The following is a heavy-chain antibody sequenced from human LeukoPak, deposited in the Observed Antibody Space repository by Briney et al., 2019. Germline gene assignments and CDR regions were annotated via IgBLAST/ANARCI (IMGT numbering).Heavy chain of an antibody. Sequence: QSGGSLRLSCAASGFTFSSYGMHWVRQAPGKGLEWVAFIRYDGSKKYYADSVKGRFSISRDKSKNTLYLQMNSLRAEDTAMYYCAKDYSKTSYYGSGTYYRPNWFDPWGQGTLVTVSS. CDR1: GFTFSSYG. J-gene: IGHJ5*02. D-gene: IGHD3-10*01. CDR3: AKDYSKTSYYGSGTYYRPNWFDP. CDR2: IRYDGSKK. V-gene: IGHV3-30*02.